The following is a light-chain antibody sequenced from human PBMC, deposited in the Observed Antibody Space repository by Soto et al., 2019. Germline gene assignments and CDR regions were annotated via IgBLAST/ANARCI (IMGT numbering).Light chain of an antibody. CDR1: SSNIGNNA. V-gene: IGLV1-36*01. CDR2: HDN. Sequence: QSVLTQPPSVSEAPRQRVTISCSGSSSNIGNNAVNWYQLLPGKAPKLLIYHDNLLPSGVSDRFSGSKSGTSASLAISGLQSEDEADYYCAAWDDSLNGPIFGGGTKLTVL. J-gene: IGLJ2*01. CDR3: AAWDDSLNGPI.